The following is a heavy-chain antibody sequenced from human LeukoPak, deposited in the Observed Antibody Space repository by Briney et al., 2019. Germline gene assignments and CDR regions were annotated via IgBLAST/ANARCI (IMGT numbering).Heavy chain of an antibody. CDR2: VSGSNNYI. Sequence: GGSLRLSCVASGFTFSSYSMNWVRQAPGKEPEWVSSVSGSNNYIYYADSVRGRFTISRDNARNSLYLQMNSLRAEDTAVYYCARAGGGIAAAGNWGQGTLVTVSP. CDR3: ARAGGGIAAAGN. V-gene: IGHV3-21*01. D-gene: IGHD6-13*01. CDR1: GFTFSSYS. J-gene: IGHJ4*02.